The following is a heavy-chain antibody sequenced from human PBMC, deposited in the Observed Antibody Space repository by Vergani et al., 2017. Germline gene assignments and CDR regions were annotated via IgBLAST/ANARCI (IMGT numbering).Heavy chain of an antibody. CDR3: ARDSAVGETFDS. CDR1: GCSISGVSYY. J-gene: IGHJ4*02. D-gene: IGHD2-15*01. CDR2: IYYSGRT. Sequence: QVQLQESGPGLVKPSQSLSLTCTVSGCSISGVSYYLSWVRQPAGKGLEWIWRIYYSGRTDYNPSLESHVTISVDTSKNTVSLKLNSVTAADTAIYYCARDSAVGETFDSWGQGTLVSVSS. V-gene: IGHV4-61*02.